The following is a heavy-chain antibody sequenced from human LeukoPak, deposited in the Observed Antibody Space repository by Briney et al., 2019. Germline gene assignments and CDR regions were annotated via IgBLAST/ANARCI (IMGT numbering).Heavy chain of an antibody. Sequence: GGSLRLSCAASGFTFSNAWMTWVRQAPGKGLEWVSSISSSSSYIYYADSVKGRFTISRDNAKNSLYLQMNSLRAEDTAVYYCARAGGYSYGFPFDYWGQGTLVTVSS. D-gene: IGHD5-18*01. J-gene: IGHJ4*02. CDR3: ARAGGYSYGFPFDY. CDR1: GFTFSNAW. V-gene: IGHV3-21*01. CDR2: ISSSSSYI.